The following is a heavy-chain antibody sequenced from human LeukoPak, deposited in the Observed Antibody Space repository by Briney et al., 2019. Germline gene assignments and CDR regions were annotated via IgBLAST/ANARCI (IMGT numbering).Heavy chain of an antibody. CDR2: INPSGGST. CDR1: GYPLTTYY. Sequence: ASVKVSCKASGYPLTTYYMHWVRQAPGQGLEWVGIINPSGGSTNYARKFQGRVTMTRDTSTSTVYMELSSLRSEDTAVYYCARESMIARERKFDYWGQGTLVTVSS. V-gene: IGHV1-46*01. D-gene: IGHD3-16*01. CDR3: ARESMIARERKFDY. J-gene: IGHJ4*02.